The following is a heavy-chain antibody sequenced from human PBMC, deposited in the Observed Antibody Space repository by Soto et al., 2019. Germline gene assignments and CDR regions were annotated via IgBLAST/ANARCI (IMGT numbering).Heavy chain of an antibody. Sequence: ASVKVSCKASGGTFSSYAISWVRQAPGQGLEWMGGIIPIFGTANYAQKFQGRVTITADESTSTAYMELSSLRSEDTAVYYCARPVSNNWGSWYFDLWGRGTLVTVSS. CDR2: IIPIFGTA. J-gene: IGHJ2*01. CDR3: ARPVSNNWGSWYFDL. D-gene: IGHD7-27*01. CDR1: GGTFSSYA. V-gene: IGHV1-69*13.